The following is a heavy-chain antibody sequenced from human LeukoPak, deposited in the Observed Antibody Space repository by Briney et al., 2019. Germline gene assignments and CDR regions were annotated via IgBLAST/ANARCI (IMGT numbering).Heavy chain of an antibody. CDR1: GFTFSSYS. Sequence: GGSLRLSCAASGFTFSSYSMKWVRQAPGKGLEWVSFISSSSSYIYYADSVKGRFTISRDNAKNSLYLQMNSLRAEDTAVYYCARGTMFPYYFDYWGRGTLVTVSS. V-gene: IGHV3-21*01. CDR2: ISSSSSYI. CDR3: ARGTMFPYYFDY. D-gene: IGHD3-10*02. J-gene: IGHJ4*02.